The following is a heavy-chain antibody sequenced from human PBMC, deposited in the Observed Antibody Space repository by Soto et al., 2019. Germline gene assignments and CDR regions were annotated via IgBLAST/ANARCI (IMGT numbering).Heavy chain of an antibody. CDR1: GYSFMNYA. CDR2: IHTGDGET. J-gene: IGHJ5*02. CDR3: ARVPRYSADVVEVPAVMYDKWFDP. Sequence: QVQLVQSGAEVKRPGASVKISCKASGYSFMNYAMHWVRQAPGQGLEWIGWIHTGDGETKYSQKLQGRVTITRDTSASIAYMELSSLRFEDAAVYYCARVPRYSADVVEVPAVMYDKWFDPWGQGTLVTVSS. D-gene: IGHD2-2*01. V-gene: IGHV1-3*04.